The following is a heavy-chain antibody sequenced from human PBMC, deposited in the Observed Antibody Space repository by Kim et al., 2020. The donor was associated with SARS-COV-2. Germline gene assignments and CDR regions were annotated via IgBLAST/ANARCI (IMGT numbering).Heavy chain of an antibody. CDR2: IWYDGSNK. CDR1: GFTFSNYG. CDR3: AGDYLDYGGNSWFDP. D-gene: IGHD4-17*01. J-gene: IGHJ5*02. Sequence: GGSLRLSCAASGFTFSNYGMHWVRQAPGKGLEWVAVIWYDGSNKYYADSVKGRFTISRDKSKNTLYLQMNSLRAEDTAVYYCAGDYLDYGGNSWFDPWGQGTLVTVSS. V-gene: IGHV3-33*08.